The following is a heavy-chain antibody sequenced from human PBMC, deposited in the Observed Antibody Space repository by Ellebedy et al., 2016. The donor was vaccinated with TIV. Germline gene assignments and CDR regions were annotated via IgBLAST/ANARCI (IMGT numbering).Heavy chain of an antibody. J-gene: IGHJ4*02. D-gene: IGHD1-26*01. Sequence: GESLKISCAASGFTVSSNYMSWVRQAPGKGLEWVSAIYSAGSTYYADSVKGRFTLSRDNSKNTLSLQMNSLRAEDTAVYYCASGIVGATRGALEYWGQGTLVTVSS. CDR3: ASGIVGATRGALEY. CDR1: GFTVSSNY. CDR2: IYSAGST. V-gene: IGHV3-53*01.